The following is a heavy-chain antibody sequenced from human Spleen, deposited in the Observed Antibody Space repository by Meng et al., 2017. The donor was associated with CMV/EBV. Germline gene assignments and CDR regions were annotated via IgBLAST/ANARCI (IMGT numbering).Heavy chain of an antibody. CDR1: GFTFNDYA. V-gene: IGHV3-9*01. J-gene: IGHJ3*02. D-gene: IGHD3-3*01. CDR2: ISWNSGSI. CDR3: VKNTGGFLEFAFDI. Sequence: SLKISCAASGFTFNDYAMHWVRQAPGKGLEWVSGISWNSGSIDYADYVKGRFSISRDNAKNSLYLQMNSLRPEDTALYYCVKNTGGFLEFAFDIWGQGTMVTVSS.